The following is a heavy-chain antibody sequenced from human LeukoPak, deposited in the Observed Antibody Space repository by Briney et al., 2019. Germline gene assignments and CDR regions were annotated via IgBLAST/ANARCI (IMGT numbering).Heavy chain of an antibody. V-gene: IGHV3-74*01. Sequence: GGSLRLSCAASGFTFSSYWMHWVRHAPGKGLVWVSRINSDGSSTSYADSVKGRFTISRDNAKNTLYLQMNSLRAEDTAVYYCARDYYDSSGYPQYWYFDLWGRGTLVTVSS. CDR2: INSDGSST. CDR3: ARDYYDSSGYPQYWYFDL. J-gene: IGHJ2*01. D-gene: IGHD3-22*01. CDR1: GFTFSSYW.